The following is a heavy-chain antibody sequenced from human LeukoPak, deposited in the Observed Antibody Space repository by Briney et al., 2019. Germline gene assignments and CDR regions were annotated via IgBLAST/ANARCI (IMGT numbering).Heavy chain of an antibody. J-gene: IGHJ4*02. V-gene: IGHV4-34*01. CDR2: INHSGRT. Sequence: SETLSLTCAGSGGSFFGSHWNWIRQSPEKGLEWIGEINHSGRTNYNPSLKSRVTISVDTSKSQFLLKLTSVTAADTAVYYCARDPTTVVTLPYYFDFWGQGTLVTVSA. D-gene: IGHD4-23*01. CDR3: ARDPTTVVTLPYYFDF. CDR1: GGSFFGSH.